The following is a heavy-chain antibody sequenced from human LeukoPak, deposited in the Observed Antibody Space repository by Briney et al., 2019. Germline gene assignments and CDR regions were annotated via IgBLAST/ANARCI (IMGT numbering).Heavy chain of an antibody. Sequence: GGSLRLSCAASGFTFSDYYMSWIRQAPGKGLEWVSYISSSGSTIYYAGSVKGRFTISRDNAKNSLYLQMNSLRAEDTAVYYCARAGDSSSWYDGYYYYGMDVWGQGTTVTVSS. CDR3: ARAGDSSSWYDGYYYYGMDV. D-gene: IGHD6-13*01. CDR1: GFTFSDYY. CDR2: ISSSGSTI. V-gene: IGHV3-11*01. J-gene: IGHJ6*02.